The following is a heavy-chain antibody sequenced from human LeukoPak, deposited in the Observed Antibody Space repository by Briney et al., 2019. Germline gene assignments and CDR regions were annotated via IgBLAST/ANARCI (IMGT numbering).Heavy chain of an antibody. J-gene: IGHJ6*02. CDR3: AKDIELRVYYYYGMDV. V-gene: IGHV3-9*01. Sequence: SGGSLRLSCAVSGSTFDDYATQWARLAPGRGRECVSGISWNSGSIGYADAVKGRFTISRDNAKNSLYLQMNSLRAEDTALYYCAKDIELRVYYYYGMDVWGQGTTVTVCS. CDR2: ISWNSGSI. CDR1: GSTFDDYA. D-gene: IGHD3-10*01.